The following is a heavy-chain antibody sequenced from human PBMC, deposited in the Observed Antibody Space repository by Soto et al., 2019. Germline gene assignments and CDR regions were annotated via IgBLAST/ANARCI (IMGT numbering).Heavy chain of an antibody. D-gene: IGHD1-26*01. CDR3: ALALGPTTGLDY. Sequence: QVQLQESGPGLVKPSQTLSLTCSVSGASTVSHYHWTWIRQPPGKGLEWMGYIFNSGTTSYNPSLASRLSISMDTSGNHFSLELSSVTAADTAVYYCALALGPTTGLDYWGQGTLVTVSS. CDR2: IFNSGTT. J-gene: IGHJ4*02. CDR1: GASTVSHYH. V-gene: IGHV4-31*02.